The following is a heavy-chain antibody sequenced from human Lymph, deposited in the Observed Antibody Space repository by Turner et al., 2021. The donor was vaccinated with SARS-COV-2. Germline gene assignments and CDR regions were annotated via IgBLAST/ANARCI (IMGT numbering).Heavy chain of an antibody. CDR2: ISSSGTYT. J-gene: IGHJ4*02. CDR1: GFTFSSAT. Sequence: EAQLVESGGGLVKPGGSLRLSCEASGFTFSSATMNWVRQAPGKGLQWVSSISSSGTYTYYADAVKGRFTISRDNAKSSVYLQMNSLRAEDTGLCYCLTGAEWGQGTLVTVSS. D-gene: IGHD3-10*01. CDR3: LTGAE. V-gene: IGHV3-21*02.